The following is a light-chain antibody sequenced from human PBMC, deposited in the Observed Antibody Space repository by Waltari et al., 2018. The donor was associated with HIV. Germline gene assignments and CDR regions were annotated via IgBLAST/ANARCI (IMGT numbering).Light chain of an antibody. V-gene: IGKV1-12*01. CDR3: QQASSFPLS. J-gene: IGKJ4*01. CDR1: QDITTS. CDR2: AAS. Sequence: IQMTQSPSSLSASVGDRVIITCRASQDITTSLAWYQLKPGGPPRLLIFAASGLHGGVPPRFSGSASVTVFALTISNLQPEDSATYYCQQASSFPLSFGGGTKVEI.